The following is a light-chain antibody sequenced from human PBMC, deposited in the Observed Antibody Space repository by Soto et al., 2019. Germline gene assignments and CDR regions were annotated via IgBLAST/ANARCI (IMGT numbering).Light chain of an antibody. J-gene: IGKJ2*01. CDR1: QSVGSSY. V-gene: IGKV3-20*01. CDR2: GAS. CDR3: QQYGSLYT. Sequence: EIVLTQSPGTLSLSPGERATLSCRASQSVGSSYLAWYQQKPGQAPRLLIYGASSRATGTPDRFSGSGSGTVFPITSSRLAPEVVAVYYCQQYGSLYTFGQGTKLEIK.